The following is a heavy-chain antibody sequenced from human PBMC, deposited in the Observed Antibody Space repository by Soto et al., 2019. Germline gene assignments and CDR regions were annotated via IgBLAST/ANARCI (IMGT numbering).Heavy chain of an antibody. CDR3: TGVPSPFECNSALDV. Sequence: SETLSLTCTVSGDSISSGNNYWSWIRQAPGKGLEWIGYIYSSGTTNYNPSLKSRLTMSLDTSQNQFSLKLNSVTAADTAVYFCTGVPSPFECNSALDVWGQGTTVTVSS. V-gene: IGHV4-30-4*02. D-gene: IGHD2-15*01. CDR2: IYSSGTT. CDR1: GDSISSGNNY. J-gene: IGHJ6*02.